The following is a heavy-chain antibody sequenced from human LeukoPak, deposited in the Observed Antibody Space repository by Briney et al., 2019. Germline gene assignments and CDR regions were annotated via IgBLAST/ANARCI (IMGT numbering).Heavy chain of an antibody. J-gene: IGHJ4*02. CDR3: ARRAGAYSHPYDY. V-gene: IGHV3-53*01. CDR2: NSGGST. CDR1: GFTVSGDY. Sequence: GGSLRLSCAVSGFTVSGDYMSWVRQAPGKGLEWVSFNSGGSTYYADSVKGRFTISRDNSKNTLYLQMNSLRADDTAVYYCARRAGAYSHPYDYWGQGTLVTVSS. D-gene: IGHD4/OR15-4a*01.